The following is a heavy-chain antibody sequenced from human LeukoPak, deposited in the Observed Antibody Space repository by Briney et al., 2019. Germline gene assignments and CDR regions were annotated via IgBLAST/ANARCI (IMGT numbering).Heavy chain of an antibody. CDR3: ARAHSIRSVVIISRFDY. Sequence: PSQTLSLTCTVSGGSISSGSYYWSWIRQPAGKGLEWIGRIYTSGSTNYNPSLKSRVTISVDTSKNQFSLKLSSVTAADTAVYYCARAHSIRSVVIISRFDYWGQGTLVTVSS. V-gene: IGHV4-61*02. CDR2: IYTSGST. D-gene: IGHD3-3*01. CDR1: GGSISSGSYY. J-gene: IGHJ4*02.